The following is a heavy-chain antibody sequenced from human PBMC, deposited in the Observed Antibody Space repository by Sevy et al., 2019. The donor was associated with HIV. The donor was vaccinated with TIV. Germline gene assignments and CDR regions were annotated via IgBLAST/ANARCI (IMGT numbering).Heavy chain of an antibody. CDR1: GFTFDDYT. J-gene: IGHJ4*02. Sequence: GGSLRLSCAASGFTFDDYTMNWVRQAPGKGLEWVSGISWSSGNIAYADSVEGRFTISRDNAKNSLYLQMNSLRVEDTALYYCVKDRSGSYSFDYWGQGTLFTVSS. CDR2: ISWSSGNI. V-gene: IGHV3-9*01. CDR3: VKDRSGSYSFDY. D-gene: IGHD1-26*01.